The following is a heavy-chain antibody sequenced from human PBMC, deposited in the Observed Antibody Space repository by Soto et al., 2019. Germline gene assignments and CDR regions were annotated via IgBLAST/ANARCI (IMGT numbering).Heavy chain of an antibody. J-gene: IGHJ4*02. D-gene: IGHD1-26*01. CDR3: ARRSGTSLD. CDR1: GFIFSRYT. Sequence: PGGSLRLSCAASGFIFSRYTMNWVRQAPGKGLKWVSSLSSTGFNIEYADSVKGRFTISRDNAKNSLFLQMNRLRVEDTAVYYCARRSGTSLDWGQGTLVTVS. V-gene: IGHV3-21*01. CDR2: LSSTGFNI.